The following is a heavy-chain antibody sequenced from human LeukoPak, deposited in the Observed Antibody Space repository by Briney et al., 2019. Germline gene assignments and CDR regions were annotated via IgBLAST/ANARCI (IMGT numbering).Heavy chain of an antibody. J-gene: IGHJ4*02. Sequence: GGSLRLSCAASGFTFSSSSMHWVRRAPGKGLVWVSRISSDGTSTNYADSVKGRFIISRDNAKNTLYLQMNSLRAEDTAVYFCARVRSSSWFDYWGQGTLVAVSS. V-gene: IGHV3-74*01. CDR2: ISSDGTST. D-gene: IGHD6-13*01. CDR1: GFTFSSSS. CDR3: ARVRSSSWFDY.